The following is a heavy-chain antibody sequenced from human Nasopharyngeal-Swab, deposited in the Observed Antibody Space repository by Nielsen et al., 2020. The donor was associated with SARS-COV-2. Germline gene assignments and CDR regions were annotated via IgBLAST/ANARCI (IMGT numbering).Heavy chain of an antibody. CDR3: ASGHSSTPDN. CDR2: IYSGGTT. Sequence: GGSLRLSCAASGFAVSSKYMSWVRQAPGKGLEWVSVIYSGGTTDYADSVKGRFTISRDSPKNMLYLQLNSLRAEGTAVYYCASGHSSTPDNWGQGTLVTVSS. CDR1: GFAVSSKY. V-gene: IGHV3-66*01. D-gene: IGHD2-2*01. J-gene: IGHJ4*02.